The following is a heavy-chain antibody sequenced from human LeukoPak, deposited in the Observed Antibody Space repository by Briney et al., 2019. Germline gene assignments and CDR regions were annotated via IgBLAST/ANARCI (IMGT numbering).Heavy chain of an antibody. J-gene: IGHJ4*02. D-gene: IGHD5-18*01. CDR3: ARVRGITSMAYFDY. V-gene: IGHV4-4*07. Sequence: PSETLSLTCTVSGASISNYYWIWIRQPAGKGLEWIGLIYTSGNTKYNPSLKSRVTMSVDTSKNQFSLKLSSVTAADTAVYYCARVRGITSMAYFDYWGQGTLVTVSS. CDR2: IYTSGNT. CDR1: GASISNYY.